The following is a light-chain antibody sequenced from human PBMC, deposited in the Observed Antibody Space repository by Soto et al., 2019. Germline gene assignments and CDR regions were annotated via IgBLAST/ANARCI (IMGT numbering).Light chain of an antibody. CDR3: QQYNNWPPWT. V-gene: IGKV3-15*01. CDR2: GAS. CDR1: QSVSSN. Sequence: EIVMTQSPATPSVSPGERATLSCRASQSVSSNLAWYQQKPGQAPRLLIYGASTRATGIPARFSGSGSGTELTLTISSLQSEDFAVYYCQQYNNWPPWTFGQGTKVEIK. J-gene: IGKJ1*01.